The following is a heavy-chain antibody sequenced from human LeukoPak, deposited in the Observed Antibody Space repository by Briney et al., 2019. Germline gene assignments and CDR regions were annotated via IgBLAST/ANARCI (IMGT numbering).Heavy chain of an antibody. D-gene: IGHD3-22*01. CDR3: ARHDEDYYDSSGYSFDY. Sequence: SETLSLTCTVSGGSISSYYWSWIRQPPGKGLEWIGYIYYSGSTNYNPSLKSRVTISVDTSKNQFSLKLSSVTAADTAVYYCARHDEDYYDSSGYSFDYWGQGTLVTVSS. V-gene: IGHV4-59*08. J-gene: IGHJ4*02. CDR1: GGSISSYY. CDR2: IYYSGST.